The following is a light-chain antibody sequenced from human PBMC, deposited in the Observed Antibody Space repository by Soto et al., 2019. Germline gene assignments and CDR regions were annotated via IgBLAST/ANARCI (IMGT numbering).Light chain of an antibody. Sequence: DIQMTQSPSTLSGSVGDRVTITWRASQTISSWLAWYQQKPGKAPKLLIYKASTLKSGVPSRFSGSGSGKEFTLTISSLQPDDFATHSCQQYNSYTEAFGQGTKVDIK. V-gene: IGKV1-5*03. CDR3: QQYNSYTEA. CDR2: KAS. CDR1: QTISSW. J-gene: IGKJ1*01.